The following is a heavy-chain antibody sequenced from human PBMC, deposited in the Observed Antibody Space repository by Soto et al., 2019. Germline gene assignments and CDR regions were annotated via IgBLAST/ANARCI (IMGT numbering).Heavy chain of an antibody. CDR3: ARVGYDFCFDY. CDR2: ISYDGSNK. J-gene: IGHJ4*02. D-gene: IGHD3-3*01. Sequence: QVQLVESGGGVVQPGRSLRLSCAASGFTFSSYAMHWVRQAPGKGLEWVAVISYDGSNKYYADSVKGRFTISRDNSKNTLYLQMNSLRAEDTAVYYCARVGYDFCFDYLGQGTLVTVSS. CDR1: GFTFSSYA. V-gene: IGHV3-30-3*01.